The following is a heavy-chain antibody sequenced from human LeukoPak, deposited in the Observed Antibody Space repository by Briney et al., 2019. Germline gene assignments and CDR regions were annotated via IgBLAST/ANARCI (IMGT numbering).Heavy chain of an antibody. J-gene: IGHJ5*02. V-gene: IGHV4-38-2*02. CDR1: GYSISSGYY. CDR2: IYHSGNT. D-gene: IGHD6-13*01. Sequence: PSETLSLTCAVSGYSISSGYYWGWIRQPPGKGLEWIGSIYHSGNTYYNPSLKSRVTISVDTSKNQFSLKLSSVTAADTALYYCARERGGEYCSSWYYNWFDPWGQGTLVTVSS. CDR3: ARERGGEYCSSWYYNWFDP.